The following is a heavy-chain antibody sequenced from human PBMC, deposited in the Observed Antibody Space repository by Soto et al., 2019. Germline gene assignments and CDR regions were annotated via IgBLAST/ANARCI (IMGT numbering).Heavy chain of an antibody. J-gene: IGHJ4*02. CDR1: GYTFTSYG. V-gene: IGHV1-18*01. CDR3: ARDAAVGLFDY. Sequence: QVQLVQSGAEVKKPGASVKVSCKASGYTFTSYGISWVRQAPGQGLEWMGWINPYNGNTKYAQKRKGRVTKTTTSPTSTAYMERRSLRSDDTAVYYCARDAAVGLFDYWGQGTLVTVSS. D-gene: IGHD1-26*01. CDR2: INPYNGNT.